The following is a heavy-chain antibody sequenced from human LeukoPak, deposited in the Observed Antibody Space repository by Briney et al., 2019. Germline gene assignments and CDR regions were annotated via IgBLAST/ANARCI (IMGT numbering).Heavy chain of an antibody. CDR2: IYYSGST. V-gene: IGHV4-59*01. CDR1: GGSISSYY. Sequence: PSETLSLTCTVSGGSISSYYWSWIRQPPGKVLEWIGYIYYSGSTNYNPSLKSRVTISVDTSKNQFSLKLSSVTAADTAVYYCARGTSSSGLDYWGQGTLVTVSS. J-gene: IGHJ4*02. CDR3: ARGTSSSGLDY. D-gene: IGHD6-19*01.